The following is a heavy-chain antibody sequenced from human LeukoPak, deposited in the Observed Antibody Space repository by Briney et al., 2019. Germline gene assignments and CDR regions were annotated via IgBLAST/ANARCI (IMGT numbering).Heavy chain of an antibody. D-gene: IGHD2-2*01. CDR3: ARGPYCSSTSCQRNYYYYGMDV. J-gene: IGHJ6*02. CDR1: GGSFGDSY. V-gene: IGHV4-34*01. Sequence: SETLSLTCAVYGGSFGDSYWSWIRQPPGKGLEWIGEINQSGSTNYNPSLKSRVTISVDTSKNQFSLKLSSVTAADTAVYYCARGPYCSSTSCQRNYYYYGMDVWGQGTTVTVSS. CDR2: INQSGST.